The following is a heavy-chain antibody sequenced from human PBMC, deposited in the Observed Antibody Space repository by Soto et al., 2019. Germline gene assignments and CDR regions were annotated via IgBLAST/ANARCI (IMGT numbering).Heavy chain of an antibody. CDR1: GGSISSSSYY. CDR2: IYYSGST. Sequence: SETLSLTCTVSGGSISSSSYYWGWIRQPPGKGLEWIGSIYYSGSTYYNPSLKSRVIISVDTSKNQFSLKLSSVTAADTAVYYCARVFASGDGYNYLPFDYWGQGTLVTVSS. CDR3: ARVFASGDGYNYLPFDY. J-gene: IGHJ4*02. V-gene: IGHV4-39*01. D-gene: IGHD5-12*01.